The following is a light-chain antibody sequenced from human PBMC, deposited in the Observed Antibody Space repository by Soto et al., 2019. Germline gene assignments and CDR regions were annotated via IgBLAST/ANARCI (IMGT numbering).Light chain of an antibody. CDR3: QQHKNWPPWT. Sequence: EIVMTQSPATLSVSPGERATLSCRARQSVSSNLAWYQQKPGQAPRLLMYGASTRATGIPDRFSGSGSGTEFPLNISSLQSEDFAVYYCQQHKNWPPWTFGQGTKVEIK. CDR1: QSVSSN. V-gene: IGKV3-15*01. CDR2: GAS. J-gene: IGKJ1*01.